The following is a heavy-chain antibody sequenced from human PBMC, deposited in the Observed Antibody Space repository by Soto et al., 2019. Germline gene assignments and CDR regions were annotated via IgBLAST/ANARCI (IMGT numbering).Heavy chain of an antibody. Sequence: EVQLVESGGGVVRPGGSLRLSCAASGFTFDDYGMSWVRQAPGKGLEWVPGINWNGGSTGYADSVKGRFTISRENAKNSLYLQMNSLRAEDTALYYCARDWVGDGDGYNFDYWGQGTLVTVSS. D-gene: IGHD5-12*01. CDR2: INWNGGST. J-gene: IGHJ4*02. CDR3: ARDWVGDGDGYNFDY. V-gene: IGHV3-20*04. CDR1: GFTFDDYG.